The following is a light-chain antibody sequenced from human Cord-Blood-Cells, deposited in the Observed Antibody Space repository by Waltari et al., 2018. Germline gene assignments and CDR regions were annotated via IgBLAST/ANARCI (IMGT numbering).Light chain of an antibody. CDR2: DAS. CDR1: HDISNY. V-gene: IGKV1-33*01. CDR3: QQYDNLPLT. Sequence: EIQMTQSPYSLSASVGDRVTITCQASHDISNYLNWYQQKPGKAPKLLIYDASNLEPGVPSRFSGSGSGTDFTFTISSLQPEDIATYYCQQYDNLPLTFGPGTKVDIK. J-gene: IGKJ3*01.